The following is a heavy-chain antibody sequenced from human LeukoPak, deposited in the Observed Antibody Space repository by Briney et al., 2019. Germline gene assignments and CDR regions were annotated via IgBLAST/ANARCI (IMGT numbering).Heavy chain of an antibody. D-gene: IGHD3-10*01. Sequence: PGGSLRLSCAASGFTFSSYAMSWVRQAPGKGLEWVSAISGSGGSTYYADSVKGRFTISRDNAKNSLYLQMNSLRAEDTALYYCAKGPYYYGSGSRLMGYFDYWGQGTLVTVSS. CDR1: GFTFSSYA. V-gene: IGHV3-23*01. CDR3: AKGPYYYGSGSRLMGYFDY. J-gene: IGHJ4*02. CDR2: ISGSGGST.